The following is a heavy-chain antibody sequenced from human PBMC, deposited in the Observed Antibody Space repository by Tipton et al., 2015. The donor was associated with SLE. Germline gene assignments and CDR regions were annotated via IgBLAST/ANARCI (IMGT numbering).Heavy chain of an antibody. V-gene: IGHV3-74*01. CDR3: ARGYSGSYLTHFDY. CDR2: INSEGSST. Sequence: SGFTFSSYWMHWVRQGPGKGLVWVSRINSEGSSTSYADSVKGRFTISRDNAKNTLYLQMNSLRAEDTAVYYCARGYSGSYLTHFDYWGQGTLVTVSS. D-gene: IGHD1-26*01. CDR1: GFTFSSYW. J-gene: IGHJ4*02.